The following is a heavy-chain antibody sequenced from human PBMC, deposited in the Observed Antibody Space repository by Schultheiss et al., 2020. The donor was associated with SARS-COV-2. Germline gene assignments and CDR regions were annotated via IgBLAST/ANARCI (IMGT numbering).Heavy chain of an antibody. Sequence: GGSLRLSCAASGFTFSNSDMNWVHQAPGKGLEWVSGVSWNGSRTHYADSVKGRFIISRDNSRNTLYLQTNSLRAEDTAVYYCARVGDYGDYPGRAFDIWGQGTMVTVSS. CDR3: ARVGDYGDYPGRAFDI. CDR1: GFTFSNSD. J-gene: IGHJ3*02. CDR2: VSWNGSRT. V-gene: IGHV3-35*01. D-gene: IGHD4-17*01.